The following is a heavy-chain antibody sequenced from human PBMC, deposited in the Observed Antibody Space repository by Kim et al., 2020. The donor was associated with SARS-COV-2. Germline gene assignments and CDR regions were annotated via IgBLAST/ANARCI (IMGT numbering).Heavy chain of an antibody. J-gene: IGHJ4*02. CDR1: GSSFDNYA. Sequence: GGSLRLSCASSGSSFDNYAMIWVRQAPGKGLEWVSSISGSGGSTFYSDSVKGRFTTSRDNPKNTLYLQMNSLRVEDTAIYYCAKEPESMVRGAIDYWGQGTLVTVST. CDR3: AKEPESMVRGAIDY. D-gene: IGHD3-10*01. V-gene: IGHV3-23*01. CDR2: ISGSGGST.